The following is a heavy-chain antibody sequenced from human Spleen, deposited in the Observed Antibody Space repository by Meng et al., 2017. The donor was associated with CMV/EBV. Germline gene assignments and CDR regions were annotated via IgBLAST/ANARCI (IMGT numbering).Heavy chain of an antibody. CDR2: INSDGSST. D-gene: IGHD4-17*01. Sequence: SCAASGCTFSSYWMHWVRQAPGKGLVWVSRINSDGSSTSYADSVKGRFTISRDNAKNTLYLQMNSLRAEDTAVYYCARLATVTTPRDYWGQGTLVTVSS. CDR1: GCTFSSYW. V-gene: IGHV3-74*01. CDR3: ARLATVTTPRDY. J-gene: IGHJ4*02.